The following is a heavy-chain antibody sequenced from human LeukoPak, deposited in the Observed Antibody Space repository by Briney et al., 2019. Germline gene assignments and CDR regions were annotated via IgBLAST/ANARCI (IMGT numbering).Heavy chain of an antibody. CDR2: ISSSSSYI. Sequence: GGSLRLSCAASGFTFSSYSMNWVRQAPGKGLEWVSSISSSSSYIYYADLVKGRFTISRDNAKNSLYLQMNSLRAEDTAVYYCARANFYDSSGYLDYWGQGTLVTVSS. D-gene: IGHD3-22*01. CDR1: GFTFSSYS. J-gene: IGHJ4*02. V-gene: IGHV3-21*01. CDR3: ARANFYDSSGYLDY.